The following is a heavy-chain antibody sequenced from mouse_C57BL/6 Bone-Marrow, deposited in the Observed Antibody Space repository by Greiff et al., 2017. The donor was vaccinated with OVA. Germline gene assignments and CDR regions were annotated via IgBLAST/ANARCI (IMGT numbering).Heavy chain of an antibody. V-gene: IGHV1-78*01. CDR1: GYTFTDHT. Sequence: VQGVESDAELVKPGASVKISCKVSGYTFTDHTIPWMKQRPEQGLEWIGYIYPRDGSTKYNEKFKGKATLTADKSSSTAYMQLNSLTSEDSAVYFCARSGVTTVVAEDWFAYWGQGTLVTVSA. J-gene: IGHJ3*01. D-gene: IGHD1-1*01. CDR3: ARSGVTTVVAEDWFAY. CDR2: IYPRDGST.